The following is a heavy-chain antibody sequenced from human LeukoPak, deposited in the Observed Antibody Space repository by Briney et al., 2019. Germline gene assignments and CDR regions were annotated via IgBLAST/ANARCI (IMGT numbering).Heavy chain of an antibody. V-gene: IGHV3-64*01. D-gene: IGHD2-15*01. CDR3: ARYGAGSCYDY. CDR1: GFTFSSYA. J-gene: IGHJ4*02. CDR2: ISTDGGGT. Sequence: GGSLRLSCAASGFTFSSYAMSWVRQAPGKGLEYVSAISTDGGGTYYANSVKGRFTISRDNSKNMLYLQMGSLRPEDMAVYYCARYGAGSCYDYWGQGALVTVSS.